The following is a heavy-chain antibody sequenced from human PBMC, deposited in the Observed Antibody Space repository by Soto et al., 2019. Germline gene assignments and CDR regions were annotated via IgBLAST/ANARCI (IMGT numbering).Heavy chain of an antibody. V-gene: IGHV3-7*03. CDR1: GFIFRRYW. Sequence: GGSLRLSCSASGFIFRRYWMAWVRQAPGKGLEWVATIKLDGREKNYLDSVQGRFTISRDISRNTVFLQMDSLRAEDTAVYYCAKDRQYPRDYFHYWGQGTLVTVSS. D-gene: IGHD4-4*01. J-gene: IGHJ4*02. CDR3: AKDRQYPRDYFHY. CDR2: IKLDGREK.